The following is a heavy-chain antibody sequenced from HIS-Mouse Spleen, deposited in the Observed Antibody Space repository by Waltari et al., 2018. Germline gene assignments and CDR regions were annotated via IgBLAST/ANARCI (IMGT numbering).Heavy chain of an antibody. CDR3: AKDKHHAFDY. CDR2: ISYDGSNK. CDR1: GFTFSSYG. V-gene: IGHV3-30*18. J-gene: IGHJ4*02. Sequence: QVQLVASGGGVVQPGRSLRLSCAASGFTFSSYGMHWVRQAPGKGLEWVAVISYDGSNKYYADSVKGRFTISRDNSKNTLYLQMNSLRAEDTAVYYCAKDKHHAFDYWGQGTLVTVSS.